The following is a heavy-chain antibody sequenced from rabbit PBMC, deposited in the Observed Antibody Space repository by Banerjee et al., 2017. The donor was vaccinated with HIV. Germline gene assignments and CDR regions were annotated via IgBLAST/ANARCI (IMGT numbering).Heavy chain of an antibody. Sequence: QSLEESGGDLVKPGASLTLTCTASGFSFSSSYYMCWVRQAPGKGLEWIACIYTDSSGSTYYASWAKGRFTISKTSSTTVTLQMTSLTAADTATYFCARDNADGPGYDWALSLWGPGTLVTVS. D-gene: IGHD3-1*01. J-gene: IGHJ4*01. V-gene: IGHV1S40*01. CDR2: IYTDSSGST. CDR3: ARDNADGPGYDWALSL. CDR1: GFSFSSSYY.